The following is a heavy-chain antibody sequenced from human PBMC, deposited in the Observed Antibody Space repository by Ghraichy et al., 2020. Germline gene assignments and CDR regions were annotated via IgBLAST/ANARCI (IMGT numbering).Heavy chain of an antibody. Sequence: SETLSLTCTVSGGSISSSSYYWGWIRQPPGKGLEWIGSIYYSGSTYYNPSLKSRVTISVDTSKNQFSLKLSSVTAADTAVYYCARLYLYSSGWYWHYFDSWGQGTLVTVSS. D-gene: IGHD6-19*01. CDR1: GGSISSSSYY. V-gene: IGHV4-39*01. CDR2: IYYSGST. J-gene: IGHJ4*02. CDR3: ARLYLYSSGWYWHYFDS.